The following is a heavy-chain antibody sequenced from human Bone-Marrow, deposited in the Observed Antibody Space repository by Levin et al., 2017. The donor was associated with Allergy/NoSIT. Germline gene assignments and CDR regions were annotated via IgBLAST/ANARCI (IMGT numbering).Heavy chain of an antibody. V-gene: IGHV3-23*01. CDR1: GFSFVNYA. J-gene: IGHJ5*02. D-gene: IGHD6-13*01. CDR2: ISGHSAGT. Sequence: GGSLRLSCASSGFSFVNYAMGWVRQAPGKGLEWVSAISGHSAGTYYADSVKGRFTISRDNSKNILFLQMNNLRVEDTAIYYCGKGAAAAADNWFDAWGQGTLVSVSA. CDR3: GKGAAAAADNWFDA.